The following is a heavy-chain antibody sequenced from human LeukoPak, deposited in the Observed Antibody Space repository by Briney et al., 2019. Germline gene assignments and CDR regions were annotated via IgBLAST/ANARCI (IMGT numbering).Heavy chain of an antibody. CDR1: GFTLSGYS. D-gene: IGHD1-1*01. J-gene: IGHJ4*02. V-gene: IGHV3-30-3*01. Sequence: PGGSLRLSCAASGFTLSGYSMHWVRQAPGKGLECVAVISYDGSKKYYADSVKGRFTISRDNSKNTLYLQMNSLRAEDTAVYYCARDRNWNLDYWGQGTLVTVSS. CDR3: ARDRNWNLDY. CDR2: ISYDGSKK.